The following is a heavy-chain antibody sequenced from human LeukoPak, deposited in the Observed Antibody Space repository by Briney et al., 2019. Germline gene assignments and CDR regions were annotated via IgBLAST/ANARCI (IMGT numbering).Heavy chain of an antibody. CDR2: IIPILGIA. V-gene: IGHV1-69*04. J-gene: IGHJ4*02. CDR1: GGTFSSYA. D-gene: IGHD6-13*01. Sequence: ASVKVSCKASGGTFSSYAISWVRQAPGQGLEWMGRIIPILGIANYAQKFQGRVTITADKSTSTAYMELSSLRSEDTAVYYCVSTRGAAAGTSSNYFDYWGQGTLVTVSS. CDR3: VSTRGAAAGTSSNYFDY.